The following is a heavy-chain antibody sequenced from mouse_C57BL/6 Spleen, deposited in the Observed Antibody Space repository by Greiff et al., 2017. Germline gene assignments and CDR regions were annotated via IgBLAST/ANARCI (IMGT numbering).Heavy chain of an antibody. CDR2: ISDGGSYT. J-gene: IGHJ4*01. D-gene: IGHD2-3*01. CDR3: ARDPFDGYYVDYYAMDY. Sequence: EVKLVESGGGLVKPGGSLKLSCAASGFTFSSYDMSWVRQTPEKRLEWVATISDGGSYTYYPDNVKGRFTISRDNAKNNLYLQMSHLKSEDTAMYYCARDPFDGYYVDYYAMDYWGQGTSVTVSS. CDR1: GFTFSSYD. V-gene: IGHV5-4*01.